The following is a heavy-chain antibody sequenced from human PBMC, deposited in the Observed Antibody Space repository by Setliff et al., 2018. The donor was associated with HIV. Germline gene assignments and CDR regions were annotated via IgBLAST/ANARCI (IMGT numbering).Heavy chain of an antibody. Sequence: GGSLRLSCAASGFTFDDYTMHWVRQAPGKGLEWISLISWNGGSKDYAESVKGRFTISRDNSKNSLYLQMNSLGAEDTAVYYCAKDNLYSSGIYQFDYWGQGTMVTVPQ. CDR1: GFTFDDYT. CDR3: AKDNLYSSGIYQFDY. J-gene: IGHJ4*02. V-gene: IGHV3-43D*04. CDR2: ISWNGGSK. D-gene: IGHD3-10*01.